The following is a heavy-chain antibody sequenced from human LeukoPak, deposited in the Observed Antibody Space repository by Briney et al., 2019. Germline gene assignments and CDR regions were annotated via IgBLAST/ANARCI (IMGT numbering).Heavy chain of an antibody. CDR3: ARDAGGYSGKYGMDV. D-gene: IGHD5-12*01. Sequence: ASVKVSCKASGYTFTSYYMHWVRQAPGQGLEWMGIINPSGGSTSYAQRFQGRVTMTSDTSTSTVYMELSSLRSEDTAVYYCARDAGGYSGKYGMDVWGQGTTVTVSS. V-gene: IGHV1-46*01. J-gene: IGHJ6*02. CDR2: INPSGGST. CDR1: GYTFTSYY.